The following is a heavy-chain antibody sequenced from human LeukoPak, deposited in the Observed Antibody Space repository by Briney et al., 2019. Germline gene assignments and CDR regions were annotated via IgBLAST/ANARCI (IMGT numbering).Heavy chain of an antibody. V-gene: IGHV1-46*01. CDR2: INPSGGST. J-gene: IGHJ5*02. CDR1: GYTFTSYY. CDR3: ARDVSGPRGYGLTWWFDP. D-gene: IGHD6-25*01. Sequence: ASVKVSCKASGYTFTSYYMHWVRQAPGQGLEWMGIINPSGGSTSYAQKFQGRVTMTRDTSTSTVYMELSSLRSEDTAVYYCARDVSGPRGYGLTWWFDPSGQGTLVTVSS.